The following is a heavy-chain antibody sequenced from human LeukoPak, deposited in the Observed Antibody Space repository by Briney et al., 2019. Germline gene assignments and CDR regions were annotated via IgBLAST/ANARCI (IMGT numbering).Heavy chain of an antibody. CDR1: GDSVSSNSAA. Sequence: SQTLSLTCAISGDSVSSNSAAWYWIRQSPSRGLGWLGRTYYRSKWYNDYAVSVKSRITINPDTSKNQFSLQLNSVTPEDTAVYYCARGTAVAVYFDYWGQGTLVTVSS. D-gene: IGHD6-19*01. V-gene: IGHV6-1*01. CDR3: ARGTAVAVYFDY. CDR2: TYYRSKWYN. J-gene: IGHJ4*02.